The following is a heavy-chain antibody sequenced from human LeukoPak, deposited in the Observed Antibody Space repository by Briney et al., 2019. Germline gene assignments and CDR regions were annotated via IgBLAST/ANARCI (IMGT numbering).Heavy chain of an antibody. J-gene: IGHJ4*02. V-gene: IGHV4-39*01. D-gene: IGHD1-26*01. CDR2: IYYSGST. Sequence: SETLSLTCSVSGDSSSITNYYWDWIRQPPGKGLEWIGSIYYSGSTYYNPSVKSRVTISVDTSKNQFSLRLSSVTAADTAVYYCARWEGGSYYDFDYWGQGTLVTVSS. CDR1: GDSSSITNYY. CDR3: ARWEGGSYYDFDY.